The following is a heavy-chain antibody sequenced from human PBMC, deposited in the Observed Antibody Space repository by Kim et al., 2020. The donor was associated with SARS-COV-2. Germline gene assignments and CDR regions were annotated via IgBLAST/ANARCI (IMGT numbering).Heavy chain of an antibody. CDR2: IYYSGST. D-gene: IGHD3-3*01. CDR3: ARPGRGTIFRPSHRLGMDV. V-gene: IGHV4-39*01. CDR1: GGSISSSSYY. J-gene: IGHJ6*02. Sequence: SETLSLTCTVSGGSISSSSYYWGWIRQPPGKGLEWIGSIYYSGSTYYNPSLKSRVTISVDTSKNQFSLKLSSVTAADTAVYYCARPGRGTIFRPSHRLGMDVWGQGTTVTVSS.